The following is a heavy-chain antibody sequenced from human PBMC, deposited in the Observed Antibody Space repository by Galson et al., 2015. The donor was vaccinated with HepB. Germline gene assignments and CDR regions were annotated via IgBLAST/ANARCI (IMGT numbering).Heavy chain of an antibody. Sequence: SVKVSCKASGYTFTSYGISWVRQAPGQGLERMGWISAYTGNTNYAQKPQGRVTMTTDTSTSTAYMELRSLRSDDTAMYYCARAPRLEYYYDSSGYYGMDVWGQGTTVTVSS. CDR1: GYTFTSYG. CDR3: ARAPRLEYYYDSSGYYGMDV. D-gene: IGHD3-22*01. CDR2: ISAYTGNT. J-gene: IGHJ6*02. V-gene: IGHV1-18*04.